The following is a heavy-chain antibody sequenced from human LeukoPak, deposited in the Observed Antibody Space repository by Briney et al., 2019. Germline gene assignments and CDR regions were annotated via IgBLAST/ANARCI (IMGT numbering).Heavy chain of an antibody. CDR3: ARVTVSYDFPPDWFDP. J-gene: IGHJ5*02. CDR2: ISPKSGGT. CDR1: GYSFTDYY. D-gene: IGHD3-3*01. V-gene: IGHV1-2*02. Sequence: ASVKVSCKASGYSFTDYYIHWVRQAPGQGLEWMAWISPKSGGTNYAQRFQGRVTMTRDMSTSTAYMELSSLRSDDTAVYYCARVTVSYDFPPDWFDPWGQGTLVTVSS.